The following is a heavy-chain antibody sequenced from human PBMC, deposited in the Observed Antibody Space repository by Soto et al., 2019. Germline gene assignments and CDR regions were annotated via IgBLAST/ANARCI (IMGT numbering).Heavy chain of an antibody. D-gene: IGHD1-26*01. CDR1: GFTFSSYE. J-gene: IGHJ6*02. CDR3: ARDIEDPDHYYYGMDV. Sequence: EVQLVESGGGLVQPGGSLRLSCAASGFTFSSYEMNWVRQAPGKGLEWVSYISSSGSTIYYADSVKGRFTISRDNAKNSLYLQMNSLRAEDTAVYYCARDIEDPDHYYYGMDVWGQGTTVTVSS. CDR2: ISSSGSTI. V-gene: IGHV3-48*03.